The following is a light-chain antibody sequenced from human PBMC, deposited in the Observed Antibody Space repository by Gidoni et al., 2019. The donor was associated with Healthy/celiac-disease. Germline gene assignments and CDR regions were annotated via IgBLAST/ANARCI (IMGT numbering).Light chain of an antibody. CDR1: QSVSSSY. Sequence: EIVLTQSPGTLSLSPGERATLSCRASQSVSSSYLAWYQHKPGQAPRLLIYGASSRATGIPDRFSGSGSGTDFTLTISRLEPEDFAVYYCQQYGSSPRGRFXQXTKVEIK. J-gene: IGKJ1*01. CDR2: GAS. CDR3: QQYGSSPRGR. V-gene: IGKV3-20*01.